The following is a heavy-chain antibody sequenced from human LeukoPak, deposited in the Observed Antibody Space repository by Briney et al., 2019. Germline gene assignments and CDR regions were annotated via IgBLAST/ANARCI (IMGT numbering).Heavy chain of an antibody. CDR3: ARVFVGGSGSYYWFDP. J-gene: IGHJ5*02. D-gene: IGHD3-10*01. CDR2: ISAYNGNT. Sequence: ASVKVSCKASGYTFTSYGISWVRQAPGQGLEWMGWISAYNGNTNYAQKLQGRVTMTTDTSTSTAYMELRSLRSDDTAVYYCARVFVGGSGSYYWFDPWGQGTLVTVSS. V-gene: IGHV1-18*01. CDR1: GYTFTSYG.